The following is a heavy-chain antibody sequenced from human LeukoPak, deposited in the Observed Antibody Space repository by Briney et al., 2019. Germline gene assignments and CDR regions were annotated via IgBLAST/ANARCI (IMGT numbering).Heavy chain of an antibody. CDR3: ARDTGAYCGGDCYQGYFDY. Sequence: SVKVSCKASGYTFTSYGISWVRQAPGQGLEWMGGIIPIFGTANYAQKFQGRVTITTDESTSTAYMELSSLRSEDTAVYYCARDTGAYCGGDCYQGYFDYWGQGTLVTVSS. CDR1: GYTFTSYG. V-gene: IGHV1-69*05. J-gene: IGHJ4*02. CDR2: IIPIFGTA. D-gene: IGHD2-21*02.